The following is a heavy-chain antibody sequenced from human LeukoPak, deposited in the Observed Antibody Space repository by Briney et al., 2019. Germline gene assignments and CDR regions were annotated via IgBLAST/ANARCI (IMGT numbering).Heavy chain of an antibody. J-gene: IGHJ6*02. CDR1: GFTFSSYG. CDR3: ARGYYEMDV. CDR2: ISYDGSNK. V-gene: IGHV3-30*03. Sequence: GGSLRLSCAASGFTFSSYGMHWVRQAPGKGLEWVAVISYDGSNKYYADSVKGRFTISRDNAKNTLYLQMSSLRAEDTAVYFCARGYYEMDVWGQGTTVTVSS.